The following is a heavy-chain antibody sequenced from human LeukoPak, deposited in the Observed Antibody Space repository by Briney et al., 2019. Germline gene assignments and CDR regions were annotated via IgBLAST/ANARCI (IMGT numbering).Heavy chain of an antibody. CDR1: GLTFGTYA. CDR3: AKGSGYSSGWYTFDC. CDR2: ISGSSST. V-gene: IGHV3-23*01. Sequence: GGSLRLSCAASGLTFGTYAMSWVRQAPGKGLEWVSVISGSSSTYYTDSVKGRFTLSRDNSKNTLYLQMNSLKAEDTAVYYCAKGSGYSSGWYTFDCWGQGTLSLSPQ. J-gene: IGHJ4*02. D-gene: IGHD6-19*01.